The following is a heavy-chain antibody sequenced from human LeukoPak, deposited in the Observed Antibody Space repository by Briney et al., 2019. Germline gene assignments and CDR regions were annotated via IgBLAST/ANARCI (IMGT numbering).Heavy chain of an antibody. J-gene: IGHJ6*02. V-gene: IGHV4-4*07. D-gene: IGHD3-3*01. CDR2: IYTSGST. CDR3: ARWNVLRFLEWLPPSPAYYYYGMDV. Sequence: SETLSLTCTVSGGSISSYYWSWIRQPAGKGLEWIGRIYTSGSTNYNPSLKSRVTMSVDTSKNQFSLKLSSVTAADTAVYYCARWNVLRFLEWLPPSPAYYYYGMDVWGQGTTVTVSS. CDR1: GGSISSYY.